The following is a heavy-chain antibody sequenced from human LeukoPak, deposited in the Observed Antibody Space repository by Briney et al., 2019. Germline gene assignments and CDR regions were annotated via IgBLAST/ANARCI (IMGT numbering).Heavy chain of an antibody. CDR2: TSDRGDYT. CDR1: GFTFSSYS. CDR3: ARDRGPRTGFMVREAYDY. V-gene: IGHV3-23*01. D-gene: IGHD3-10*01. Sequence: PGGSLRLSCAASGFTFSSYSMSWVRQAPGKGLEWVSGTSDRGDYTYYADSVKGRFSISRDNAKNTLYLQMSSLRAEDTAVYYCARDRGPRTGFMVREAYDYWGQGTLVIVSS. J-gene: IGHJ4*02.